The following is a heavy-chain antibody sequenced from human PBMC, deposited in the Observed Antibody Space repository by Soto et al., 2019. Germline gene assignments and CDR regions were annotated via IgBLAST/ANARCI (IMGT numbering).Heavy chain of an antibody. Sequence: ASVKVSCKASGYTFTSYGISWVRQAPGQRLELIVWISAYNGNTNYAQKLQGRVTMTTDTSTSTAYMELRSLRSDDTAVYYCARQGRDDILTGYTTIPFDYWGQGTLVTVSS. J-gene: IGHJ4*01. D-gene: IGHD3-9*01. CDR2: ISAYNGNT. V-gene: IGHV1-18*01. CDR3: ARQGRDDILTGYTTIPFDY. CDR1: GYTFTSYG.